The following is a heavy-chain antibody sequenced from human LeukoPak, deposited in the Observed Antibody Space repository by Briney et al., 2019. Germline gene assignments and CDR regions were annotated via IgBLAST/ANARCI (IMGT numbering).Heavy chain of an antibody. Sequence: GGSLRLSCAASGFTFDDYTMHWVRQAPGKGLEWVSLISWDGGSTYYADSVKGRFTISRDNSKNSLYLQMNSLRTEDTALYYCAKDGPDWFDPWGQGTLVTVSS. CDR1: GFTFDDYT. CDR2: ISWDGGST. V-gene: IGHV3-43*01. CDR3: AKDGPDWFDP. J-gene: IGHJ5*02. D-gene: IGHD1-14*01.